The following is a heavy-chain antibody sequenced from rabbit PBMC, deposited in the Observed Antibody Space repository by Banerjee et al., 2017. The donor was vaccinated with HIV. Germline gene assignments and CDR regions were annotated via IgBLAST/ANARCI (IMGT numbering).Heavy chain of an antibody. J-gene: IGHJ4*01. CDR3: ARGADYAGYGYSL. CDR2: IYGGSDGDT. CDR1: GFDLSSYYH. D-gene: IGHD6-1*01. Sequence: QSLEESGGDLVKPGASLTLTCTASGFDLSSYYHMCWVRQAPGKGLEWIACIYGGSDGDTYYASWAKGRATISKASSTTVTLQMTSLTAADTATYFCARGADYAGYGYSLWGPGTLVTVS. V-gene: IGHV1S40*01.